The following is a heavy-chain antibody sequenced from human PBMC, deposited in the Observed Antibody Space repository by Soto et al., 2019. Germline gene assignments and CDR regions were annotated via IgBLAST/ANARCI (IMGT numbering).Heavy chain of an antibody. CDR1: GFTISSYW. D-gene: IGHD3-16*01. CDR2: INSDGSST. J-gene: IGHJ6*02. CDR3: ARGGTGSGYYYAMDV. Sequence: HPGGSLRLSCAASGFTISSYWMHWVRQAPGKGLVWASRINSDGSSTHYADSVKGRFTISRDNAKNTLYLQVNSLRAEDTAVYYCARGGTGSGYYYAMDVWGQGTTVTVSS. V-gene: IGHV3-74*01.